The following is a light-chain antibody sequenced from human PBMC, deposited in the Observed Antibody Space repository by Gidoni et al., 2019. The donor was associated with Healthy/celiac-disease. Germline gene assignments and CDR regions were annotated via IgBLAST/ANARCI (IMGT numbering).Light chain of an antibody. CDR1: QGISRY. CDR2: AAS. V-gene: IGKV1-8*01. J-gene: IGKJ2*01. Sequence: AIRMTQSPSSFSASTGDRVTITCRASQGISRYLAWYQQKPGKAPKLLIYAASPLQSGVPSRFSGSGSGTDFTLTISCLQSEDFATYYCQQYYSYPLAFGQGTKLEIK. CDR3: QQYYSYPLA.